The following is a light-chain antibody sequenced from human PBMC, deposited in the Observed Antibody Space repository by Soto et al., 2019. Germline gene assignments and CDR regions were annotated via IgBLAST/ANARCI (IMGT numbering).Light chain of an antibody. V-gene: IGKV3-15*01. CDR2: HAS. CDR3: QQYSNWPFT. CDR1: PSVNSN. Sequence: EIVMTQSPATLSVSPGERATLSCRASPSVNSNLAWYQQKPGQAPRLLIYHASARAIGIPARFSGSGSGTEFTLTISSLQSEDFAVSYCQQYSNWPFTFCPGTKVDIK. J-gene: IGKJ3*01.